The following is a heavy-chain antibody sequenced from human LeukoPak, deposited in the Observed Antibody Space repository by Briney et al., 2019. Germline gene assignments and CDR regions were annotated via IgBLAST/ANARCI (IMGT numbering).Heavy chain of an antibody. CDR1: GGTFSSYA. J-gene: IGHJ3*02. D-gene: IGHD6-13*01. Sequence: ASVKVSCRASGGTFSSYAISWVRQAPGQGLEWMGRIIPIFGTAHYAQKFQGRVTITTDESTSTAYMELSSLRSEDTAVYYCARETAAAGNDAFDIWGQGTMVTVSS. CDR2: IIPIFGTA. CDR3: ARETAAAGNDAFDI. V-gene: IGHV1-69*05.